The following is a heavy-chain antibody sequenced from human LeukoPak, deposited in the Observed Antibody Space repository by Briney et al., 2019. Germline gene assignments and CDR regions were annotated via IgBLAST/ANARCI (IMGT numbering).Heavy chain of an antibody. Sequence: SQTLSLTCDISGDSVSTSAATWNSITQSPSGRLERLGRTYYRSERITDYADSVNGRIAVSADPTKNQFSLHLKFVAPGGTAVYYCARELHGGHLSKFDYWGQGTRVTVSS. CDR2: TYYRSERIT. V-gene: IGHV6-1*01. D-gene: IGHD2-15*01. CDR1: GDSVSTSAAT. CDR3: ARELHGGHLSKFDY. J-gene: IGHJ4*02.